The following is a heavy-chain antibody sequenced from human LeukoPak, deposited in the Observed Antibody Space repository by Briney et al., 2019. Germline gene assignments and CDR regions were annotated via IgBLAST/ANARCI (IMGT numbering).Heavy chain of an antibody. CDR3: ARDPRTMVRGGMDV. Sequence: PGGSLRLSCAASGFTFSSYGMHWVRQAPGKGLEWVAVISYDGSNKYYADSVKGRFTISRDNSKNTLYLQMNSLRAEDTAVYYCARDPRTMVRGGMDVWGQGTTVTVSS. V-gene: IGHV3-30*03. J-gene: IGHJ6*02. D-gene: IGHD3-10*01. CDR1: GFTFSSYG. CDR2: ISYDGSNK.